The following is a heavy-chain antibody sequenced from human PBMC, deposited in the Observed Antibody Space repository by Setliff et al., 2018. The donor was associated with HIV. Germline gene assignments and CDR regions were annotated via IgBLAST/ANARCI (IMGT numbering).Heavy chain of an antibody. CDR1: GGTFSSYA. J-gene: IGHJ6*02. Sequence: GASVKVSCKASGGTFSSYAISWVRQAPGQGLEWMGGIIPIFGTANYAQKFQGRVTITADESTSTAYMELSSLRSEDTAVYYCARPSDTAMVTVGYYYYGMDVWGQGTTVTVS. CDR2: IIPIFGTA. D-gene: IGHD5-18*01. V-gene: IGHV1-69*13. CDR3: ARPSDTAMVTVGYYYYGMDV.